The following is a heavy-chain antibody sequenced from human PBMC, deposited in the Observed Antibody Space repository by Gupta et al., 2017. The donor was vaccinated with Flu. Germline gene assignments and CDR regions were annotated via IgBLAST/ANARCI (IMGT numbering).Heavy chain of an antibody. V-gene: IGHV3-30*18. J-gene: IGHJ6*02. CDR2: ISYDGSKK. CDR3: AKDYRGRAPWDYYYGMDV. CDR1: GFTFSSYG. Sequence: QVQLVESGGGVVQPGRSLRLPCAASGFTFSSYGLHWVRQAPGKGLEWVAVISYDGSKKYYADSVKGRFTISRDNSKNTLYLQMNSLRAEDTAVYYCAKDYRGRAPWDYYYGMDVWGQGTTVTVSS. D-gene: IGHD4-11*01.